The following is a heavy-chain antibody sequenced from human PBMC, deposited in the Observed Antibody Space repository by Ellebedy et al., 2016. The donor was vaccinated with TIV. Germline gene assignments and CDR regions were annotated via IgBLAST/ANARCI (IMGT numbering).Heavy chain of an antibody. Sequence: GESLKISCAASGFTFSNHWMSWVRQAPGKGLEFVANIRQDGAEKHYVDSVKGRFSISRDNAKNSGLLQMNSLRAEDTAVYYCARTGYGYHGMDVWGQGTTVTVSS. CDR3: ARTGYGYHGMDV. D-gene: IGHD5-12*01. V-gene: IGHV3-7*03. CDR1: GFTFSNHW. J-gene: IGHJ6*02. CDR2: IRQDGAEK.